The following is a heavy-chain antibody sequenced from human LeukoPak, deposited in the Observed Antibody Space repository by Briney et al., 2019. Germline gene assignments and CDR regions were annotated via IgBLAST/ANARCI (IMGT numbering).Heavy chain of an antibody. J-gene: IGHJ4*02. D-gene: IGHD3-3*01. CDR2: ISSYTGNT. V-gene: IGHV1-18*01. CDR1: GYSFVFYG. CDR3: AKMGIFGVVWNDY. Sequence: ASVTVSCKASGYSFVFYGFTWVRQAPGQGLEWMGWISSYTGNTKYAQNLQGRVTMTTDTSTSTAYMELRSLRSDDTAVYYCAKMGIFGVVWNDYWGQGTLVTVSS.